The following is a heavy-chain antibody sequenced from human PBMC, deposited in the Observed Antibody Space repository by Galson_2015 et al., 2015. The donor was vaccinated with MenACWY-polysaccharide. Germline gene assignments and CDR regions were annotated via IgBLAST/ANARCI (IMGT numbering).Heavy chain of an antibody. V-gene: IGHV1-8*02. CDR3: ARTLGDFDY. J-gene: IGHJ4*02. CDR2: MNPNSGNS. CDR1: GYTFTSYD. D-gene: IGHD4-17*01. Sequence: SVKVSCKASGYTFTSYDINWVRQAPGQGLEWMGWMNPNSGNSGYTQKFHGRVTLTKDTSINTAYLELSSLRSEDTAMYYCARTLGDFDYWGQGTLVTVSS.